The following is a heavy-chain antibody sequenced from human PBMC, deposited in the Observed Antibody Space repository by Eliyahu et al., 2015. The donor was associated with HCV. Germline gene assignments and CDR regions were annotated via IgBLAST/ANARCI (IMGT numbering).Heavy chain of an antibody. CDR3: ARGKSITLFGVLIGANWFDP. Sequence: QVQLQESGPGLVKPSQTLSLTCTVSGGSISRGGYFWSWIRQHPGKGLEWIGYIYYSGSTYYNPSLKSRVTISVDTSKNQFSLKLSSVTAADTAVYYCARGKSITLFGVLIGANWFDPWGQGTLVTVSS. CDR2: IYYSGST. J-gene: IGHJ5*02. V-gene: IGHV4-31*03. CDR1: GGSISRGGYF. D-gene: IGHD3-3*01.